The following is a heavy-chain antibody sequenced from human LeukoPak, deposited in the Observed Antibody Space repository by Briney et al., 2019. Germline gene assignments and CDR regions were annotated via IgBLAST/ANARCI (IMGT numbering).Heavy chain of an antibody. CDR2: INTNTGNP. D-gene: IGHD6-19*01. CDR3: ARDLSGIAVAGDYAFDI. Sequence: ASVKVSCKASGYTFTSYAMNWVRQAPGQGLEWMGWINTNTGNPTYAQSFTGRFVFSLDTSVSTAYLQISSLKAEDTAVYYCARDLSGIAVAGDYAFDIWGQGTMVTVSS. CDR1: GYTFTSYA. J-gene: IGHJ3*02. V-gene: IGHV7-4-1*02.